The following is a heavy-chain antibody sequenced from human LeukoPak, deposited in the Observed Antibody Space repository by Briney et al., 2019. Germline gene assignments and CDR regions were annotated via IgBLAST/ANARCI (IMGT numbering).Heavy chain of an antibody. CDR1: GFTFSSYW. J-gene: IGHJ3*02. Sequence: GGSLRLSCAASGFTFSSYWMSWVRQAPGKALEWVANIKQDGSEKYYVDSVKGRFTISRDNAKNSLYLQMNSLRAEDTAVYYCAAFLLQQINVFDIWGQGTMVTVSS. V-gene: IGHV3-7*01. CDR3: AAFLLQQINVFDI. CDR2: IKQDGSEK. D-gene: IGHD1-1*01.